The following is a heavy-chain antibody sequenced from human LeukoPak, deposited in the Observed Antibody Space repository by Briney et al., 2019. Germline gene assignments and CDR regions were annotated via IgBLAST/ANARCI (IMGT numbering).Heavy chain of an antibody. CDR1: GGTFSSYA. CDR3: ARVDSLYYYYMDV. J-gene: IGHJ6*03. D-gene: IGHD2-2*03. Sequence: ASVKVSCKASGGTFSSYAISWVRQAPGQGLEWMGGIIPIFGTANYAQKFQGRVTITADESTSAAYVELSSLRSEDTAVYYCARVDSLYYYYMDVWGKGTTVTVSS. V-gene: IGHV1-69*13. CDR2: IIPIFGTA.